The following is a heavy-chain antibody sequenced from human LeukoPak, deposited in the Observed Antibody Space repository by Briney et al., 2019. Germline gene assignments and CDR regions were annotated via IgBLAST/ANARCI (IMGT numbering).Heavy chain of an antibody. V-gene: IGHV3-15*01. CDR2: IKSKTDGGTT. CDR3: TAAYYYDSSGTRSHFDY. J-gene: IGHJ4*02. CDR1: GFTFSSYA. D-gene: IGHD3-22*01. Sequence: GSLRLSCAASGFTFSSYAMSWVRQSPGKGLEWVGRIKSKTDGGTTDSATPVKGRFTISRDDSKNTVYLQMNSLKSEDTAVYYCTAAYYYDSSGTRSHFDYWGQGTLVTASS.